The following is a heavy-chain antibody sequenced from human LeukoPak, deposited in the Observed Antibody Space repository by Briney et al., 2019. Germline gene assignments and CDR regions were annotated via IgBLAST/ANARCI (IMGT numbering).Heavy chain of an antibody. CDR3: ARDRGGWYYFDY. CDR2: ISSSSSYI. J-gene: IGHJ4*02. V-gene: IGHV3-21*01. D-gene: IGHD6-19*01. Sequence: PGGSLRLSCAASGFTFNSYSMDWVRQAPGKGLEWVSSISSSSSYIYYADSVKGRFTISRDNAKNSLYLQMNSLRAEDTAVYYCARDRGGWYYFDYWGQGTLVTVSS. CDR1: GFTFNSYS.